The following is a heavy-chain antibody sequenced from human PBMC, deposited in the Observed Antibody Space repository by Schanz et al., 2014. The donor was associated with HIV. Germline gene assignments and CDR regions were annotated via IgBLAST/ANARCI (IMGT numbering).Heavy chain of an antibody. J-gene: IGHJ6*02. Sequence: QVQLQQWGAGLLKSSETLSLTCAVYGATFSGYYWNWVRQTPGKGLEWIGEINHSGSTTYNPSLRSRVTISVDTSKNQSTLKLSSVTAADTGVYYCARRGGYQLLSKDYFYYGMDVWGQGTTVTVSS. CDR3: ARRGGYQLLSKDYFYYGMDV. D-gene: IGHD2-2*01. CDR1: GATFSGYY. CDR2: INHSGST. V-gene: IGHV4-34*01.